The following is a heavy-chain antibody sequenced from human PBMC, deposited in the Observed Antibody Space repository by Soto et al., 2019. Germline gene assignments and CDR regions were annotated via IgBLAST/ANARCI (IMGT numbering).Heavy chain of an antibody. Sequence: ASVKVSCKASGGAFSSYASIWVRQAPGQGLEWMGGIIPTFGTANYAQKFQGRVTITADESTSTAYMELSSLRSEDTAVYYCARQDRRSYDILTGYSHRTHFDYWGQGTLLTVSS. J-gene: IGHJ4*02. CDR3: ARQDRRSYDILTGYSHRTHFDY. V-gene: IGHV1-69*13. CDR1: GGAFSSYA. D-gene: IGHD3-9*01. CDR2: IIPTFGTA.